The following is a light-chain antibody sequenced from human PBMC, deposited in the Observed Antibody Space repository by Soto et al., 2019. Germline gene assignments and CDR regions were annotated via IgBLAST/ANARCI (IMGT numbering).Light chain of an antibody. J-gene: IGKJ5*01. CDR2: GAS. V-gene: IGKV3-15*01. Sequence: EIVMTQSPATLSVSPGERATLSCRASQSVSSNLAWYQQKPGQAPRLLIYGASTRATGIPARFSGSGSGTEFTLTISRLKSEDFAVYYCQQYNNWPPLTFGQGTRLEIK. CDR3: QQYNNWPPLT. CDR1: QSVSSN.